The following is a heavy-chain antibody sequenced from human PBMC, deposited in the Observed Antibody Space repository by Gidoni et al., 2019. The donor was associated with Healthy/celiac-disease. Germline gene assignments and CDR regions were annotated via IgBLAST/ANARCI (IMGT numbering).Heavy chain of an antibody. D-gene: IGHD3-22*01. Sequence: EVQLVESGGGLVKPGGSLSLSCAASGFTFRSYRMNRVRQAPGKGLEWVSSISSSSSYIYYADSVKGRFTISRDNAKNSLYLQMNSLRAEDTAVYYFARDPRGRYYYDSSGYSGVDYDYWGQGTLVTVSS. V-gene: IGHV3-21*01. CDR1: GFTFRSYR. CDR2: ISSSSSYI. CDR3: ARDPRGRYYYDSSGYSGVDYDY. J-gene: IGHJ4*02.